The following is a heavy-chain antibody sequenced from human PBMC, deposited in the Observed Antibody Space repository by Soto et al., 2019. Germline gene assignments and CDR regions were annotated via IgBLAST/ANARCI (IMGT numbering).Heavy chain of an antibody. V-gene: IGHV3-23*01. J-gene: IGHJ2*01. CDR3: ARKVPGSTSRPDYWYFDL. CDR1: GFTFINYA. D-gene: IGHD3-10*01. CDR2: ISGGGDAP. Sequence: EVQLLESVGGLVQPGGSLRLSCAGSGFTFINYAMNWVRQAPGKGLEWVSTISGGGDAPFFADSVRGRFTISRDNSKNTVTLQMNNLGVDDTAVYFCARKVPGSTSRPDYWYFDLWGRGTLVTVSS.